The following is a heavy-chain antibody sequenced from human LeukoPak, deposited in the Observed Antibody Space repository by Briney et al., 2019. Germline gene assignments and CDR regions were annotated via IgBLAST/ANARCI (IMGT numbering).Heavy chain of an antibody. V-gene: IGHV3-21*01. D-gene: IGHD6-19*01. CDR3: TTDVRDEYTSGWYPIGY. CDR1: GFSFSTYG. CDR2: ISSGGRYI. J-gene: IGHJ4*02. Sequence: GRSLRPSYAASGFSFSTYGMNWVRQAPGKGLEWVSSISSGGRYIYHADSVKGRFTISRDNAKNSLYLQMNSLRAEDTAVYYCTTDVRDEYTSGWYPIGYWGQGTLVTVSS.